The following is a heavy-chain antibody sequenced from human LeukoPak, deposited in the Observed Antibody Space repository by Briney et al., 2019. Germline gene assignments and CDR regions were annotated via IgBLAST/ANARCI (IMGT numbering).Heavy chain of an antibody. J-gene: IGHJ6*03. Sequence: PGGSLRLFCAASGFTFSSYAMSWVRQAPGKGLEWVSAISGSGGSTYYADSVKGRFTISRDNSKNTLYLQMNSLRAEDTAVYYCARGDSSSWPYYYYYYMDVWGKGTTVTVSS. D-gene: IGHD6-13*01. V-gene: IGHV3-23*01. CDR3: ARGDSSSWPYYYYYYMDV. CDR2: ISGSGGST. CDR1: GFTFSSYA.